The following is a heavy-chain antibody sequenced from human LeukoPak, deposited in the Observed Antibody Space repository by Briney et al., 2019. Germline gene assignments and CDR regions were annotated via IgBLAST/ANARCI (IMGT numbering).Heavy chain of an antibody. J-gene: IGHJ3*02. CDR3: AKDQGGGVSYPPDAFDI. V-gene: IGHV3-23*01. CDR1: GFTFSSYA. D-gene: IGHD2-8*02. CDR2: TSGSGDST. Sequence: GGSLRLSCAASGFTFSSYAMSWVRQAPGKGLEWVSATSGSGDSTYYADSVKGRFTISRDNSKNTLYLQMNSLRAEDTAVYYCAKDQGGGVSYPPDAFDIWGQGTMVTVSS.